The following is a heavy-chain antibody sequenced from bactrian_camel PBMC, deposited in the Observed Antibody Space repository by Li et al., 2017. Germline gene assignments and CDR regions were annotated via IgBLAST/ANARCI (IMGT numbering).Heavy chain of an antibody. J-gene: IGHJ4*01. D-gene: IGHD4*01. CDR2: IDSTSRP. CDR1: GNTPRRSNC. Sequence: HVQLVESGGDSVQSGTSLRLSCAAAGNTPRRSNCMAWFRQAPGKEREWIASIDSTSRPRYASSLGGRFTIPQDKAKNTMYLQMTNLKPDDAAMYYCKIIPGPDFQYCSGQGQGTQVTVS. V-gene: IGHV3S53*01.